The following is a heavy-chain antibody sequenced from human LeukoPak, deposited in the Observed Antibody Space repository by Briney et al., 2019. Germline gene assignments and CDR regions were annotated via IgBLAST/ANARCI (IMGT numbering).Heavy chain of an antibody. D-gene: IGHD1-26*01. V-gene: IGHV1-18*01. CDR1: GYTSSDYV. Sequence: ASVKVSCKASGYTSSDYVISWVRPAPGQGLEWMGWISGYNGNTNYAQKFQGRVTMTTDTSTSTAYMELRSLKSDDTAVYYCGRSREGLYSGSSLDYWGQGTLVTVSS. CDR3: GRSREGLYSGSSLDY. CDR2: ISGYNGNT. J-gene: IGHJ4*02.